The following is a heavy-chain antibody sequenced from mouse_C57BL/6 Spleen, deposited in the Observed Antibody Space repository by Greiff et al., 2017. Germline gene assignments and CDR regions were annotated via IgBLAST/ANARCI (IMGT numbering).Heavy chain of an antibody. CDR1: GYTFTTYP. CDR3: ARGYYGSSGYYFDY. Sequence: VQVVESGAELVKPGASVKMSCKASGYTFTTYPIEWMKQNHGKSLEWIGNFHPYNDDTKYNEKFKGKATLTVEKSSSTVYLELSRLTSDDSAVYYCARGYYGSSGYYFDYWGQGTTLTVSS. J-gene: IGHJ2*01. CDR2: FHPYNDDT. D-gene: IGHD1-1*01. V-gene: IGHV1-47*01.